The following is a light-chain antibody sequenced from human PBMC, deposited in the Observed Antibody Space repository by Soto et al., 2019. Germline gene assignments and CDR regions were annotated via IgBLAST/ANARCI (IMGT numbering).Light chain of an antibody. CDR3: QTGGTGIRV. V-gene: IGLV4-69*01. Sequence: QLVLTQSPSASASLGASVKLTCTLSSGHSSYAIALHQQQPEKGPRYLMKLNSDGSHSKGDGIPDRFSGSSSGAERYLTIPRLQSEDESDYYCQTGGTGIRVFGGGTKLTVL. CDR2: LNSDGSH. CDR1: SGHSSYA. J-gene: IGLJ2*01.